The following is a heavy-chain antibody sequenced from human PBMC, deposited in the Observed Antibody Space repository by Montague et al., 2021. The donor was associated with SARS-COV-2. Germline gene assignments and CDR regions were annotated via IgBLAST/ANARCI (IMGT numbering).Heavy chain of an antibody. Sequence: SETLSLTCTVSGDSISSGSPYWGWIRQPPGKGLEWIGNVYYGGKTYYNPSLKSRVTISVDTSKNQFSLKVTSVTVADTALYYCARPATGLGGGSRFGPWGQGALVTVSS. CDR2: VYYGGKT. J-gene: IGHJ5*02. CDR3: ARPATGLGGGSRFGP. CDR1: GDSISSGSPY. V-gene: IGHV4-39*01. D-gene: IGHD2-15*01.